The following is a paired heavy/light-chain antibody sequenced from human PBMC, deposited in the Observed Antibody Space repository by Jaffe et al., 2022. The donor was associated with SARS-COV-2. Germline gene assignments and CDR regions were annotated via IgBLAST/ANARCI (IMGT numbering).Light chain of an antibody. V-gene: IGLV2-14*03. Sequence: QSALTQPASVSGSPGQSITISCTGTSSDVGGYKYVSWYQHHPGKAPKLMIYDVFNRPSGVSDRFSGSKSGNTASLTISGLQAEDEADYYCSSFTSSSTYVFGIGTKVTV. CDR2: DVF. CDR3: SSFTSSSTYV. J-gene: IGLJ1*01. CDR1: SSDVGGYKY.
Heavy chain of an antibody. CDR2: INPNSGGT. D-gene: IGHD3-10*01. CDR1: GYTFSDYL. CDR3: ARDPGYFGSGTYNQRFFYYGMDV. Sequence: QVQLVQSGAEVRNPGASVKVSCKASGYTFSDYLLHWVRQAPGQGLEWMGWINPNSGGTLYARKFQGWLTVSRDTSINTAYMELSSLKSDDTAAYYCARDPGYFGSGTYNQRFFYYGMDVWGQGTTVTV. V-gene: IGHV1-2*04. J-gene: IGHJ6*02.